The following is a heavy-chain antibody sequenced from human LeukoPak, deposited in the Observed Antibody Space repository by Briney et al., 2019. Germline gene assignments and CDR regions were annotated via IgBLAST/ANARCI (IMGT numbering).Heavy chain of an antibody. J-gene: IGHJ4*02. D-gene: IGHD3-16*02. CDR1: GGTFSSYA. CDR2: IIPIFGTA. Sequence: ASVKVSCKASGGTFSSYAISWVRQAPGQGLEWMGRIIPIFGTANYAQKFQGRVTITTDESTSTAYMELSSLRSEDTAVYYCARDLSLFPFDYWGQGTLVTVSS. CDR3: ARDLSLFPFDY. V-gene: IGHV1-69*05.